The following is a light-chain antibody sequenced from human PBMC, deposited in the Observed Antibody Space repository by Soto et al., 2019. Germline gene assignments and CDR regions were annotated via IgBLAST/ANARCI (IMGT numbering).Light chain of an antibody. Sequence: EIVLTQSPGTLSLSPGERATLSCRASQSVSSNYLAWYQQKPGQAPRLLIYGASSRATGIPDRFSGSGSGTDFTLTISRLEPEDLAVYYCQQYHTSPLMFGQGTKVDIK. CDR2: GAS. CDR1: QSVSSNY. J-gene: IGKJ1*01. V-gene: IGKV3-20*01. CDR3: QQYHTSPLM.